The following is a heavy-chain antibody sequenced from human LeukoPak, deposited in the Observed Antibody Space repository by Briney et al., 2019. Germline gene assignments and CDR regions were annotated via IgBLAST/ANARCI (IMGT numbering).Heavy chain of an antibody. D-gene: IGHD3-10*01. V-gene: IGHV3-30*18. J-gene: IGHJ6*02. CDR3: AKDLIARVRGSPMDV. Sequence: GGSLRLSCAASGFPFSSYWMHWVRQAPGKGLEWVALLVYDGFYKYYADSVKGRFTISRDDSTNTVYLHLSSLRAEDTAVYYCAKDLIARVRGSPMDVWGQGTTVIVSS. CDR1: GFPFSSYW. CDR2: LVYDGFYK.